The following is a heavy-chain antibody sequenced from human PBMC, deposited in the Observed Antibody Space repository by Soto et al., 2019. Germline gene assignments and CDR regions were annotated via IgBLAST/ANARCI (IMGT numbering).Heavy chain of an antibody. V-gene: IGHV3-30*18. CDR1: GFTFSDHY. D-gene: IGHD6-19*01. CDR3: AKHHSGPFDY. Sequence: VLLVESGGGLVQPGGSLRLSCAASGFTFSDHYMDWVRQAPGKGLEWVAVISYDGSNKYYADSVKGRFTISRDNSKNTLYLQMNSLRAEDTAVYYCAKHHSGPFDYWGQGTLVTVSS. CDR2: ISYDGSNK. J-gene: IGHJ4*02.